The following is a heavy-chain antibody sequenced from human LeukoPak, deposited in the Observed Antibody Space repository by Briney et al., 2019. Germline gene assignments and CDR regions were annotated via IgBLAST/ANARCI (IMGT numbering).Heavy chain of an antibody. CDR3: ARGGGYDYVWGTGDDAFDI. D-gene: IGHD3-16*01. V-gene: IGHV1-2*02. J-gene: IGHJ3*02. Sequence: GASVKVSCKASGYTFTGYYMHWVRQAPGQGLEWMGWINPNGGGTNYAQKFQGRVTMTRDTSISTAYMELSSLRSEDTAVYYCARGGGYDYVWGTGDDAFDIWGQGTMVTVSS. CDR2: INPNGGGT. CDR1: GYTFTGYY.